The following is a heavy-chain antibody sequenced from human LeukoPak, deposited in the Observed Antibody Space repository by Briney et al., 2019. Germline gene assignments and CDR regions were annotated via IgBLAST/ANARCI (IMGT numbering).Heavy chain of an antibody. J-gene: IGHJ4*02. CDR3: ATAYYYDSSGYKYCFGY. Sequence: ASVKVSCKASGYTFTGYYMHWVRQAPGQGLEWMGRINPNSGGTNYAQKFQGRVTMTRDTSISTAYMELSRLRSDDTAVYYCATAYYYDSSGYKYCFGYWGQGTPVTVSS. D-gene: IGHD3-22*01. CDR2: INPNSGGT. V-gene: IGHV1-2*06. CDR1: GYTFTGYY.